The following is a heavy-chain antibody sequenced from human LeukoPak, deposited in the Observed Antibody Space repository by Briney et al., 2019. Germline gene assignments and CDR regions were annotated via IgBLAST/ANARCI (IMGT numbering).Heavy chain of an antibody. D-gene: IGHD4-17*01. V-gene: IGHV3-30*02. Sequence: GGPLRLSCAASGFTFSSYGMHWVRQAPGKGLEWVAFIRYDGSNKYYADSVKGRITISRDNSKNTLYLQMNSLRAEDTAVYYCAKAGYGDYAFFDYWGQGTLVTVSS. J-gene: IGHJ4*02. CDR1: GFTFSSYG. CDR3: AKAGYGDYAFFDY. CDR2: IRYDGSNK.